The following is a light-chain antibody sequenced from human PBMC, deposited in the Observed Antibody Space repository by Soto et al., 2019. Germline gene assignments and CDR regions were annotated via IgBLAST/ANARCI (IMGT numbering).Light chain of an antibody. V-gene: IGLV4-69*01. CDR1: SGHSNYA. J-gene: IGLJ2*01. Sequence: QLVLTQSPSASASLGASVKLTCTLSSGHSNYAIAWHQQQSEKGPRYLMNLNSDGSHSKGDGIPDRFSGSSSGAERYLTISILQSEDDADYYCHTWGSGIVVFGGGTKLTVL. CDR3: HTWGSGIVV. CDR2: LNSDGSH.